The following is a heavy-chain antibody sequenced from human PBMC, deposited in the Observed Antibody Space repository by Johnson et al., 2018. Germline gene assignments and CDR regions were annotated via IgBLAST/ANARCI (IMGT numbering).Heavy chain of an antibody. CDR3: AKVAIFGMVNPLQDAFDL. D-gene: IGHD3-3*01. V-gene: IGHV3-23*04. CDR2: ISGCGGST. Sequence: EVQLVESGGGLVQPGGSLRLSCAASGFTFSSYAMSWVRQAPGKGLEWVSAISGCGGSTYYADHVTGRFNISRDTSKHTLYLQMNSLRVEDTAIYYWAKVAIFGMVNPLQDAFDLWGQGTVVTVSS. CDR1: GFTFSSYA. J-gene: IGHJ3*01.